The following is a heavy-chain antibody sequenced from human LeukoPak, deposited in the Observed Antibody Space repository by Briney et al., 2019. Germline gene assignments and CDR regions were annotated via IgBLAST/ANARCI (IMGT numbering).Heavy chain of an antibody. J-gene: IGHJ3*02. D-gene: IGHD2-8*01. V-gene: IGHV3-66*02. Sequence: QPGGSLRLSCAASGFTVSSNYMSWVRQAPGKGLEWVSVIYSGGSTYYADSVKGRFTVSRDNSKNTLYLQMNSLRAEDTAVYYCTRVVLMVYAKAFDTWGQGTMVTVSS. CDR1: GFTVSSNY. CDR2: IYSGGST. CDR3: TRVVLMVYAKAFDT.